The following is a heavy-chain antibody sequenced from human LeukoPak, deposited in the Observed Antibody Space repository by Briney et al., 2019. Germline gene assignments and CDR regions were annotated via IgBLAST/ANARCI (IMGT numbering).Heavy chain of an antibody. V-gene: IGHV3-48*01. Sequence: GGSLRLSCAASGFTFRSYTMIWVRQAPGKGLEWISYIISSSGIIYYADSVKGRFTISRDNAKNSLYLQMNSLRAEDTAVYYCAELGITMIGGVWGKGTTVTISS. J-gene: IGHJ6*04. CDR2: IISSSGII. CDR1: GFTFRSYT. CDR3: AELGITMIGGV. D-gene: IGHD3-10*02.